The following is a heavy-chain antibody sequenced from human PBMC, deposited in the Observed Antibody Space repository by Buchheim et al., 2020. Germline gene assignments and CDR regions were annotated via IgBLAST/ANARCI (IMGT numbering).Heavy chain of an antibody. Sequence: QVQLQESGPGLVKPSETLSLTCTVSGGSISSYYWSWIRQPPGKGLEWIGYISYSGSTNYNPSLKSRVTISVDTSKNQFSLKLSSVTAADTAVYYCARDRGGSYPHDAFDIWGQGT. J-gene: IGHJ3*02. CDR1: GGSISSYY. CDR3: ARDRGGSYPHDAFDI. V-gene: IGHV4-59*01. CDR2: ISYSGST. D-gene: IGHD1-26*01.